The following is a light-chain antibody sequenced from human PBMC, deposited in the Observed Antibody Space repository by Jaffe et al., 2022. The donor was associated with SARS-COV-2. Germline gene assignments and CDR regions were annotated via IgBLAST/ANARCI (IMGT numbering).Light chain of an antibody. CDR1: QSLLHSNGVNY. J-gene: IGKJ1*01. CDR2: LGF. V-gene: IGKV2-28*01. Sequence: DVVMTQSPLSLPVTPGEPASISCRSSQSLLHSNGVNYLHWYLQKPGQSPQLLIYLGFNRASGVPDRFSGSGSGTDFTLKISGVEAEDVGVYYCMQGLKGPWTFGQGTKVEIK. CDR3: MQGLKGPWT.